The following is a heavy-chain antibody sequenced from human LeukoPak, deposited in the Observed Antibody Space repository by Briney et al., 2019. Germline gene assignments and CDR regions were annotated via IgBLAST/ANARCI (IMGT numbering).Heavy chain of an antibody. CDR1: GYRFSSHW. V-gene: IGHV5-51*01. Sequence: GESLKISCKGSGYRFSSHWIGWVRQMPGKGLEWMGIIYPGDSDTRYSPSFQGQVTISADKSISTAYLQWSSLKASDTAMYYCARRYYDILTGYYLFDYWGQGTLVTVSS. CDR3: ARRYYDILTGYYLFDY. CDR2: IYPGDSDT. D-gene: IGHD3-9*01. J-gene: IGHJ4*02.